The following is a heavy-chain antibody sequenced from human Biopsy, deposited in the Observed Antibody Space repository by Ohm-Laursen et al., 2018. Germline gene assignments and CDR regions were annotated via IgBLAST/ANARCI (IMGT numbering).Heavy chain of an antibody. Sequence: TLSLTCPVSGDSINNYYWSWIRQPAGKGLEWIGRIYTSGSPNYNLSLESRVTMSVDTSKNQFSLNLRSVTAADTAVYYCARGTGRYYVYGAFDIWGRGTVVTVSS. CDR3: ARGTGRYYVYGAFDI. V-gene: IGHV4-4*07. CDR1: GDSINNYY. J-gene: IGHJ3*02. CDR2: IYTSGSP. D-gene: IGHD1-26*01.